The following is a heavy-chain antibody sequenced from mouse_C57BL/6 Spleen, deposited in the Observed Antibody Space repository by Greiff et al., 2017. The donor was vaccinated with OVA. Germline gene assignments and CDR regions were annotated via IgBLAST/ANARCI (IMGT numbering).Heavy chain of an antibody. J-gene: IGHJ2*01. CDR3: AHTVVAPYYFDY. D-gene: IGHD1-1*01. CDR1: GYAFSSSW. V-gene: IGHV1-82*01. Sequence: QVQLQQSGPELVKPGASLTISCKASGYAFSSSWMNWVKQRPGKGLEWIGRIYPGDGDTNYNGKFKGKATLTADKSSSTAYMQLSSLTSEDSAVYFCAHTVVAPYYFDYWGQGTTLTVSS. CDR2: IYPGDGDT.